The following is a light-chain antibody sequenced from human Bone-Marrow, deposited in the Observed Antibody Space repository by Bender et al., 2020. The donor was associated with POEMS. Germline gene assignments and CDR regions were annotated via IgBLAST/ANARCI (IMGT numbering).Light chain of an antibody. V-gene: IGLV3-1*01. J-gene: IGLJ2*01. CDR3: AAWDTYSVI. CDR2: QDT. Sequence: SYEVTQPPSVSVSPGQTASITCSGDDLGDKYVAWYQQKPGQSPVLVIYQDTKRPSGIPERFSGSNSGNTATLTISGTQGMDEDDYYCAAWDTYSVIFGGGTKLTVL. CDR1: DLGDKY.